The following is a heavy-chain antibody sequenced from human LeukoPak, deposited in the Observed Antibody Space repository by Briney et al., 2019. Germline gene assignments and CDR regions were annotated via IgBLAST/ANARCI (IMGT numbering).Heavy chain of an antibody. CDR1: GFTFSSYS. CDR2: ISSSSSYI. V-gene: IGHV3-21*01. D-gene: IGHD2-2*01. J-gene: IGHJ4*02. Sequence: GGSLRLSCAASGFTFSSYSMNWVRQAPGKGLEWVSSISSSSSYIYYADSVKGRFTIPRDNAKNSLYLQMNSLRAEDTAVYYCARDWRVVPAAHIVGPNDYWGQGTLVTVSS. CDR3: ARDWRVVPAAHIVGPNDY.